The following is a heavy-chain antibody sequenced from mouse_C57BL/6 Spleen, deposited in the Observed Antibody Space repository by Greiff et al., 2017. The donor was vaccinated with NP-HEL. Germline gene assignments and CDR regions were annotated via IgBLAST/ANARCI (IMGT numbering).Heavy chain of an antibody. CDR1: GFTFSDYG. Sequence: EVHLVESGGGLVQPGGSLKLSCAASGFTFSDYGMAWVRQAPRKGPEWVAFISNLAYSIYYADTVTGRFTISRENAKNTLYLEMSSLRSEDTAMYYCARHEATYAMDYWGQGTSVTVSS. D-gene: IGHD3-2*02. CDR3: ARHEATYAMDY. V-gene: IGHV5-15*01. J-gene: IGHJ4*01. CDR2: ISNLAYSI.